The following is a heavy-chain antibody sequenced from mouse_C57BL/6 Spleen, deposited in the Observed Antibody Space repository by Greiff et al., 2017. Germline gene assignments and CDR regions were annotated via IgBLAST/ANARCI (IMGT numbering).Heavy chain of an antibody. Sequence: VQLKESGPELVKPGASVKMSCKASGYAFTDYNMHWVKQSHGKSLEWIGYINPNNGGTSYNQKFKGKATLTVNKSSSTAYMELRSLTSEDSAVYYCAREGVGDYDERAWFAYWGQGTLVTVSA. CDR3: AREGVGDYDERAWFAY. V-gene: IGHV1-22*01. D-gene: IGHD2-4*01. CDR1: GYAFTDYN. CDR2: INPNNGGT. J-gene: IGHJ3*01.